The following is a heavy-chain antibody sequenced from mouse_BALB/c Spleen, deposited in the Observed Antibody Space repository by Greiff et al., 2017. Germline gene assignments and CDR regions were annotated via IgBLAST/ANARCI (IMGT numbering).Heavy chain of an antibody. V-gene: IGHV1S81*02. J-gene: IGHJ3*01. CDR1: GYTFTSYY. Sequence: QVQLKQSGAELVKPGASVKLSCKASGYTFTSYYMYWVKQRPGQGLEWIGEINPSNGGTNFNEKFKSKATLTVDKSSSTAYMQLSSLTSEDSAVYYCTRDVFAYWGQGTLVTVSA. CDR2: INPSNGGT. CDR3: TRDVFAY.